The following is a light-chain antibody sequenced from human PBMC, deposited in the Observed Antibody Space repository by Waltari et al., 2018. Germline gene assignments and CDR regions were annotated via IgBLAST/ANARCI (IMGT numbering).Light chain of an antibody. CDR1: QSVFTS. Sequence: EIVMTQSPVTLSVSPGETATLSCRASQSVFTSLAWYQQKPGQSPRLLIYGASIRATGIPARFRGSGSGTEFTLSISSLESEDFAVYYCQHGFFFGGGTKVEIK. J-gene: IGKJ4*01. CDR3: QHGFF. CDR2: GAS. V-gene: IGKV3-15*01.